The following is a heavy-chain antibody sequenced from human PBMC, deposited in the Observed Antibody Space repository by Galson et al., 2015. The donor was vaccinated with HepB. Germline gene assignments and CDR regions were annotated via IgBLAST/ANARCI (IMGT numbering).Heavy chain of an antibody. D-gene: IGHD3-22*01. J-gene: IGHJ4*02. CDR2: ISYDDSNK. Sequence: SLRLSCAASGFTFSSYAMHWVRQAPGKGLEWVAVISYDDSNKYYADSVKGRFTISRDNSKNTLYLQMNSLRAEDTAVYYCASTRYDSSGYSGWWGQGTLVTVSS. CDR1: GFTFSSYA. V-gene: IGHV3-30-3*01. CDR3: ASTRYDSSGYSGW.